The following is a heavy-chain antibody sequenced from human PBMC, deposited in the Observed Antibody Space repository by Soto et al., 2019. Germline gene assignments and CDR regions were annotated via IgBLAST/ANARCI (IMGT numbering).Heavy chain of an antibody. CDR1: GYTFTSFG. CDR2: ITTYNDNT. CDR3: ARAPEWIQLWSVGVYYFDY. Sequence: ASVNVSCKGSGYTFTSFGITWVRQAPGQGLEWMGWITTYNDNTNYAQKFQGRVTMTTDTSTSTAYMELRSLRSDDTAVYYCARAPEWIQLWSVGVYYFDYWGQGTLVTVSS. D-gene: IGHD5-18*01. V-gene: IGHV1-18*01. J-gene: IGHJ4*02.